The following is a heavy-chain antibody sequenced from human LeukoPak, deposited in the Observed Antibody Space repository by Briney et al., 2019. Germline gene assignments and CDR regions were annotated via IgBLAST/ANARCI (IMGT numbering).Heavy chain of an antibody. D-gene: IGHD2-15*01. CDR3: GVSGGSSPGY. V-gene: IGHV3-48*03. CDR2: ISSSSSI. CDR1: GFTFSSHE. Sequence: PGGSLRLSCAASGFTFSSHEMWWVRQARGKGVEWVSYISSSSSIYYAASVNRRFTISRDNAKNSLYLQMNSLSVEDTAVYYCGVSGGSSPGYWGQGTLVTVSS. J-gene: IGHJ4*02.